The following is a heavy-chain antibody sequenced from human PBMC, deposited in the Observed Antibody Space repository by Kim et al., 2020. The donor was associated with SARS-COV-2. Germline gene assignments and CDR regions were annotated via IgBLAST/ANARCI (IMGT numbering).Heavy chain of an antibody. CDR1: GGTFSSYA. D-gene: IGHD6-19*01. J-gene: IGHJ6*02. Sequence: ASVKVSCKASGGTFSSYAISWVRQAPGQGLEWMGGIIPIFGTANYAQKFQGRVTITADESTSTAYMELSSLRSEDTAVYYCARGPPIAVAGMGMGYYYGMDVWGQGTTVTVSS. CDR2: IIPIFGTA. CDR3: ARGPPIAVAGMGMGYYYGMDV. V-gene: IGHV1-69*13.